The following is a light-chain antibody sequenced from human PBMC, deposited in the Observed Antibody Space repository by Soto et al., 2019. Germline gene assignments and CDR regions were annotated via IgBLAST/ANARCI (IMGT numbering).Light chain of an antibody. V-gene: IGKV3-15*01. CDR3: QQYDIWPPT. CDR1: QNIRSS. CDR2: GAS. Sequence: EVVMTQSPASLSASPGERVTLSCRASQNIRSSLAWYQQKPGQTPRLLFNGASTRATGIPARFTGSGSGTEFILTISSLQSEDFAVYYCQQYDIWPPTFGQGTKVDIK. J-gene: IGKJ1*01.